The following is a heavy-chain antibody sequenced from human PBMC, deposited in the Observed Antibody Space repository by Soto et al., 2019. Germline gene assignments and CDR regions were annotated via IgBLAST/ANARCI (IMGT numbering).Heavy chain of an antibody. CDR1: GGSISSGGYS. CDR3: ARGQTLYNWFDP. Sequence: SETLSLTCAVSGGSISSGGYSWNWIRQPPGKGLEWIGYTYHSGGTYYNPSLKSRVAISVDTSKNQFSLKLSSVTAADSALYYCARGQTLYNWFDPWGQGTLVTVSS. CDR2: TYHSGGT. J-gene: IGHJ5*02. V-gene: IGHV4-30-2*01.